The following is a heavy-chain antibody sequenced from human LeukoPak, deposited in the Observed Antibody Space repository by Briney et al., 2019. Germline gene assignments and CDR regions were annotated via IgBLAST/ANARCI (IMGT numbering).Heavy chain of an antibody. CDR2: IYYSGST. Sequence: SETLSLTCTVSSGSISSSSYYWGWIRQPPGKGLEWIGSIYYSGSTYYIPSLKSRVTISVDTSKNQFSLKLSSVTAADTAVYYCARSGTGLLRYYFDYWGQGTLITVSS. CDR1: SGSISSSSYY. CDR3: ARSGTGLLRYYFDY. V-gene: IGHV4-39*01. D-gene: IGHD3-22*01. J-gene: IGHJ4*02.